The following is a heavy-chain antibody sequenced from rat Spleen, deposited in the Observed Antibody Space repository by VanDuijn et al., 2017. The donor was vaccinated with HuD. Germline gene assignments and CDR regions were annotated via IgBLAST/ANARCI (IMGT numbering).Heavy chain of an antibody. CDR1: GFTFNNYW. D-gene: IGHD4-3*01. V-gene: IGHV5-31*01. J-gene: IGHJ3*01. CDR3: ATRGYNSGFAY. Sequence: EVQLVESGGGLVQPGRSLKLSCVASGFTFNNYWMTWIRQAPGKGLEWVASITNTGGSTYYPDSMKGRFTISRDNAKSTLYLQMDSLRSEDTATYYCATRGYNSGFAYWGQGTLVTVSS. CDR2: ITNTGGST.